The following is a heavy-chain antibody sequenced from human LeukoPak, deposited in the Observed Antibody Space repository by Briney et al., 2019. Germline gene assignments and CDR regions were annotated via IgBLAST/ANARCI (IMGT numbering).Heavy chain of an antibody. CDR1: GGSIGSYY. J-gene: IGHJ4*02. CDR3: ARMEGYGYSGHTEY. V-gene: IGHV4-59*01. CDR2: IHYSGST. Sequence: PSETLSLTCAVSGGSIGSYYWSWIRQPPGKGLEWIGYIHYSGSTNYNPSLKSRVTISVDTSKNQFSLNLSSLTAADTAVFYCARMEGYGYSGHTEYWGQGTLVTVSS. D-gene: IGHD5-18*01.